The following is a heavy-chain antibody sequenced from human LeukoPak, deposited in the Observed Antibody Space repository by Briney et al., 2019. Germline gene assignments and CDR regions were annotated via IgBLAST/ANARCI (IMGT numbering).Heavy chain of an antibody. J-gene: IGHJ5*02. CDR1: GYTFTGYY. CDR2: MNPNSGDT. CDR3: ARVITRRGGNSGFDP. V-gene: IGHV1-8*03. D-gene: IGHD4-23*01. Sequence: ASVKVSCKASGYTFTGYYMHWVRQAPGQGLEWMGWMNPNSGDTGYAQKFQGRVTITRNTSISTAYMELSSLRSEDTAVYYCARVITRRGGNSGFDPWGQGTLVTVSS.